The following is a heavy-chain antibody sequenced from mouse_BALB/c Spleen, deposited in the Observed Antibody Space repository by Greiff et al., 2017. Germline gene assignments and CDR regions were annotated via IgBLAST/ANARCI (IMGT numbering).Heavy chain of an antibody. J-gene: IGHJ3*01. CDR1: GFSLTGYG. Sequence: VQGVESGPGLVAPSQSLSITCTVSGFSLTGYGVNWVRQPPGKGLEWLGMIWGDGSTDYNSALKSRLSISKDNSKSQVFLKMNSLQTDDTARYYCARGEDGYLPWFAYWGQGTLVTVSA. CDR3: ARGEDGYLPWFAY. D-gene: IGHD2-3*01. V-gene: IGHV2-6-7*01. CDR2: IWGDGST.